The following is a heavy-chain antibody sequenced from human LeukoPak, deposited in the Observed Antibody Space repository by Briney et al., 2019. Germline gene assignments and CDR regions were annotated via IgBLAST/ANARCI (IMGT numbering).Heavy chain of an antibody. J-gene: IGHJ4*02. CDR3: AKLPEEHLNLDY. CDR2: ISGSGDTT. CDR1: GFTFSSYA. Sequence: PGGSLRLSCAASGFTFSSYAMSWVRQAPRKGLEWVSVISGSGDTTFYGDSVKGRFSISRDNSKNTLYLQVNSLRVEDTAVYYCAKLPEEHLNLDYWGQAALVTVSS. D-gene: IGHD1-14*01. V-gene: IGHV3-23*01.